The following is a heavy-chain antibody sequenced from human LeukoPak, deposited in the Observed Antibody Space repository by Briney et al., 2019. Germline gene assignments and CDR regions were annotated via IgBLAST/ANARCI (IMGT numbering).Heavy chain of an antibody. CDR2: IYTSGST. D-gene: IGHD2-2*01. J-gene: IGHJ4*02. V-gene: IGHV4-4*09. CDR3: ARLSSTSLIRD. CDR1: GGSISSYY. Sequence: SETLSLTCTVSGGSISSYYWSWIRQPPGKGLEWIGYIYTSGSTNYNPSLKSRVTISVDTSKNRFSLKLSSVTAADTAVYYCARLSSTSLIRDWGQGTLVTVSS.